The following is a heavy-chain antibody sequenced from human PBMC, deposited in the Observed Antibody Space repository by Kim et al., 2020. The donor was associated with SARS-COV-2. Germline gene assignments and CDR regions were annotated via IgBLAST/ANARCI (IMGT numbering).Heavy chain of an antibody. CDR1: GFTFSTYA. J-gene: IGHJ4*02. CDR2: INNDGGT. V-gene: IGHV3-23*01. Sequence: GGSLRLSCAASGFTFSTYAMVWVRQAAGKGLECVSTINNDGGTYYADSVKGRFSISRDTSMNTLYLQMNSLRVEDTAVYYCAKTGRDGYIYREFDSWGQGTLVAVSS. CDR3: AKTGRDGYIYREFDS. D-gene: IGHD5-12*01.